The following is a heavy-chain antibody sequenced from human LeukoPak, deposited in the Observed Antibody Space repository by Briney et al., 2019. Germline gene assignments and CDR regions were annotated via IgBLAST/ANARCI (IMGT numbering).Heavy chain of an antibody. CDR3: ARDPGYCTNGVCYTDRYYFDY. Sequence: GASVKVSCKASGYTFTGYYMHWVRQAPGQGLEWMGRINPNSGGTNYAQKFQGRVTMTRDTSISTAYMELSRLRSDDTAVCYCARDPGYCTNGVCYTDRYYFDYWGQGTLVTVSS. V-gene: IGHV1-2*06. D-gene: IGHD2-8*01. CDR2: INPNSGGT. J-gene: IGHJ4*02. CDR1: GYTFTGYY.